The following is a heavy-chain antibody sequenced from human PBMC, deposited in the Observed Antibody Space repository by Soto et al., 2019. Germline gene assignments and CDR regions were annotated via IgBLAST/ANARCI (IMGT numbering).Heavy chain of an antibody. CDR2: ISYDGSNK. V-gene: IGHV3-30*18. Sequence: GLEWVAVISYDGSNKYYADSVKGRFTISRDNSKNTLYLQMNSLRAEDTAVYYCAKVAIDFWSGYWYYYYYYGMDVWGQGTTVTVSS. J-gene: IGHJ6*02. D-gene: IGHD3-3*01. CDR3: AKVAIDFWSGYWYYYYYYGMDV.